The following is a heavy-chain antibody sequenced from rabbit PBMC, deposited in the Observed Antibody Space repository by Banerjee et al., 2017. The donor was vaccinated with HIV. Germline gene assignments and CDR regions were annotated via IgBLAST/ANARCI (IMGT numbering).Heavy chain of an antibody. J-gene: IGHJ4*01. D-gene: IGHD4-1*01. CDR3: ARDLAGVVGWNFNL. Sequence: QEQLEESGGDLVKPEGSLTLTCTASGFTLSSYWMCWVRQAPGKGLEWIACIYTGNGNTVYASWAKGRFTISKTSSTTVTLQMTSLTAADTATYFCARDLAGVVGWNFNLWGQGTLVTVS. CDR1: GFTLSSYW. CDR2: IYTGNGNT. V-gene: IGHV1S45*01.